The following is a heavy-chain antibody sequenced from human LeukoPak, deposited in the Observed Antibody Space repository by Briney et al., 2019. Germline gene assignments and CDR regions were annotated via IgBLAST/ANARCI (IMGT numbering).Heavy chain of an antibody. Sequence: PGGSLRLSCAASGFTFSSYSMNWVRQAPGKGLEWVSSTSSSSYIYYADSVKGRFTISRDNAKNSLYLQMNSLRDEDTAVYYCARAAYSSSPDYWGQGALVTVSS. CDR3: ARAAYSSSPDY. J-gene: IGHJ4*02. V-gene: IGHV3-21*01. CDR2: TSSSSYI. CDR1: GFTFSSYS. D-gene: IGHD6-13*01.